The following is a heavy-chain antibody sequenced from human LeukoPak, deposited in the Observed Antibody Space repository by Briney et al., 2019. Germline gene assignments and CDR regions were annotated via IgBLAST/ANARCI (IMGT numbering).Heavy chain of an antibody. D-gene: IGHD6-19*01. V-gene: IGHV3-7*01. CDR2: IKQDGSEK. CDR3: AREGRGIAVAGSFDY. J-gene: IGHJ4*02. Sequence: GGSLRLSCAASGFTSSSYWMSWVRQAPGKGLEWVANIKQDGSEKYYVDSVKGRFTISRDNAKNSLYLQMNSQRAEDTAVYYCAREGRGIAVAGSFDYWGQGTLVTVSS. CDR1: GFTSSSYW.